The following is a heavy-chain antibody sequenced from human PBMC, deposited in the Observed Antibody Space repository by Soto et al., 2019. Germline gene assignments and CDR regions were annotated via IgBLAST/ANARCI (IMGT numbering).Heavy chain of an antibody. Sequence: QVQLVQSGAEVKKPGASVKVSCKASGYTFTSYYMHWVRQAPGQGLEWMGIINPSGGSTSYAQKFQRRVTMTRDTSTSTVYMELSSLRSEDTAVYYCARHFYDILTGYYNDIDYWGQGTLVTASS. CDR3: ARHFYDILTGYYNDIDY. D-gene: IGHD3-9*01. CDR1: GYTFTSYY. V-gene: IGHV1-46*01. J-gene: IGHJ4*02. CDR2: INPSGGST.